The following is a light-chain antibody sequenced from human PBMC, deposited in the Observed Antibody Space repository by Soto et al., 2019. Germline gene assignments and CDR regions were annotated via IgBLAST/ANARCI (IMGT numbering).Light chain of an antibody. Sequence: QSVLTQPHSASGSPGQSVTISCTGTSSDVGGYNYVSWFQQHPGKAPKLMIYEVSKRPSGVPDRFSGSKSGNTASLTVSGLQAEDEGDYYCSSYAGSNNLVFGGGTKLTVL. J-gene: IGLJ2*01. CDR2: EVS. CDR1: SSDVGGYNY. V-gene: IGLV2-8*01. CDR3: SSYAGSNNLV.